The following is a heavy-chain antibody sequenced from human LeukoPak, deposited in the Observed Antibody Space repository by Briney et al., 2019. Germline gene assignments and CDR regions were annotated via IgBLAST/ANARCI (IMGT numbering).Heavy chain of an antibody. Sequence: GGSLRLSCAASGFTFSGYAMNWVRQAPGKGLEWVSGISGTDGTTYYADSVKGRFTISRDNSKNTLYLQMNSLRAEDTAVYYCAKPSGGRYYFDYWGQGTLVTVSS. CDR2: ISGTDGTT. CDR1: GFTFSGYA. J-gene: IGHJ4*02. V-gene: IGHV3-23*01. CDR3: AKPSGGRYYFDY. D-gene: IGHD6-19*01.